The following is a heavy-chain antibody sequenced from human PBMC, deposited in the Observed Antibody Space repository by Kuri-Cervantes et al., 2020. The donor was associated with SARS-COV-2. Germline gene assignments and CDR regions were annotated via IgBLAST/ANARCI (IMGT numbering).Heavy chain of an antibody. Sequence: GSLRLSCAVYGGSFSGYYWSWIRQPPGKGLEWIGEINHSGSTNYNPSLKSRVTISVDTSKNQFSLKLSSVTAADTAVYYCARGGRDFWRDWGQGTLVTVSS. V-gene: IGHV4-34*01. D-gene: IGHD3-3*01. J-gene: IGHJ4*02. CDR3: ARGGRDFWRD. CDR1: GGSFSGYY. CDR2: INHSGST.